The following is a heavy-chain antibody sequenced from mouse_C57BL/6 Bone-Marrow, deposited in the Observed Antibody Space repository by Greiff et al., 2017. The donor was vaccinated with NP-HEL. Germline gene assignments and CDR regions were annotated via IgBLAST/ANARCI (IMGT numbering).Heavy chain of an antibody. J-gene: IGHJ4*01. Sequence: EVKLVESGGGLVQPGGSLKLSCAASGFTFSDYGMAWVRQAPRKGPEWVAFISNLAYSIYYADTVTGRFTISRENAKNTLYLERSSLRSEDTAMYYCARRGTGKGAAMDYWGQGTSVTVSS. CDR2: ISNLAYSI. D-gene: IGHD1-3*01. CDR3: ARRGTGKGAAMDY. V-gene: IGHV5-15*01. CDR1: GFTFSDYG.